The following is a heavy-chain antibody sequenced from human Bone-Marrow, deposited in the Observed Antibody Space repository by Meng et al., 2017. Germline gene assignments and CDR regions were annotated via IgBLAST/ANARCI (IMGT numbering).Heavy chain of an antibody. CDR2: MDPNSGNT. V-gene: IGHV1-8*01. J-gene: IGHJ5*02. CDR1: GYTFTSYD. CDR3: ARGSNWFNP. Sequence: QVQLGQSGAEVKKPGATVKVSCKASGYTFTSYDINWVRQATGQGLEWMGWMDPNSGNTGYAQKFQGRVTLTRNTSISTAYMELSSLRSEGTAVYYCARGSNWFNPWGQGTLVTVSS.